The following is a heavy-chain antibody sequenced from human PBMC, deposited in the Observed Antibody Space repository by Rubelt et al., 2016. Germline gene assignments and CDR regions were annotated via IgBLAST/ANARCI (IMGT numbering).Heavy chain of an antibody. V-gene: IGHV3-21*01. CDR1: GFTFSSYS. J-gene: IGHJ3*02. D-gene: IGHD6-13*01. CDR3: ARSEVWSSSWGAFDI. Sequence: GGSLRLSCAASGFTFSSYSMNWVRQAPGKGLEWVSSISSSSSYIYYADSVKGRFTISRDNAKNSLYLQMNSLRAEDTAVYYCARSEVWSSSWGAFDIWGQGTMVTVSS. CDR2: ISSSSSYI.